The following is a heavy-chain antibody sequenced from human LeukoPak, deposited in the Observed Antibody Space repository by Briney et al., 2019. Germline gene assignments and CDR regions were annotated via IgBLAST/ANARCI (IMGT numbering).Heavy chain of an antibody. V-gene: IGHV4-4*02. CDR1: GGSISSSNW. Sequence: SGTLSLTCAVSGGSISSSNWWSWVRQPPGKGLEWIGEIYHSGNTNYNPSLKSRVTISLDKSKNQFSLKLSSVTAADTAVYYCARSPSRSYSSSWYRWGDWFDPWGQGTLVTVSS. CDR2: IYHSGNT. J-gene: IGHJ5*02. D-gene: IGHD6-13*01. CDR3: ARSPSRSYSSSWYRWGDWFDP.